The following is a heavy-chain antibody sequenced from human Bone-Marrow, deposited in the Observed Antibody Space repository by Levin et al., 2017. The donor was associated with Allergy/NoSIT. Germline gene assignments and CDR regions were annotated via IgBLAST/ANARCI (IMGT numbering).Heavy chain of an antibody. D-gene: IGHD6-19*01. Sequence: GGSLRLSCAASGFTFGSSGMHWVRQAPGKGLEWVAVIWYDGSNKYYADSVKGRFTISRDNSNNTLYLQMNSLRVEDTAVYYCARDLFRGWSEMDFWGQGTLVTVSS. CDR2: IWYDGSNK. CDR1: GFTFGSSG. J-gene: IGHJ4*02. CDR3: ARDLFRGWSEMDF. V-gene: IGHV3-33*01.